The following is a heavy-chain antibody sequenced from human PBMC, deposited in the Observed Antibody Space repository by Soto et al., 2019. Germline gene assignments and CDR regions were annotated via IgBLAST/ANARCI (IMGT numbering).Heavy chain of an antibody. CDR3: SGGVGDAF. V-gene: IGHV3-7*04. Sequence: EVHLVESGGGLVQTGGSLRLSCAIFESTVSRDWMNWVRQAPGKGLEWVAHINQDGSEKYYVDSVKGRFTISRDNAKKAVYLQMTSLGPGDTAMYYCSGGVGDAFWGQGTLVTVSS. CDR1: ESTVSRDW. D-gene: IGHD1-26*01. J-gene: IGHJ4*02. CDR2: INQDGSEK.